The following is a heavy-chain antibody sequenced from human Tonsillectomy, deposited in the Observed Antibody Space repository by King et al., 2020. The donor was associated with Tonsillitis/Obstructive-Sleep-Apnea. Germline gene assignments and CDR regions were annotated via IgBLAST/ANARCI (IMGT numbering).Heavy chain of an antibody. D-gene: IGHD2-2*02. J-gene: IGHJ4*02. Sequence: VQLVESGGGLVQPGGSLRLSCAASGFTFSSYWMSWVRQAPGKGLEWVANIKQDGSEKYYVDSVKGRFTISRDNAKNSLYLQMNSLRAEDTAVYYCASEGFTCSSTSCYTDYFDYWGQGTLVTVSS. CDR3: ASEGFTCSSTSCYTDYFDY. CDR1: GFTFSSYW. V-gene: IGHV3-7*01. CDR2: IKQDGSEK.